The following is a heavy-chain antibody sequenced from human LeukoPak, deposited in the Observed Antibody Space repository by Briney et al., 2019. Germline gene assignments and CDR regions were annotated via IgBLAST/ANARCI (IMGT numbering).Heavy chain of an antibody. CDR1: GGSFSGYY. V-gene: IGHV4-34*01. J-gene: IGHJ3*02. CDR3: EGVTDDAFDI. CDR2: INHSGST. Sequence: PSETLSLTCAVYGGSFSGYYWSWILQPPGKGLEWIGEINHSGSTNYNPSLKSRVTISVDTSKNQFSLKLSSVTAADTAVYYCEGVTDDAFDIWGQGTMVTVSS.